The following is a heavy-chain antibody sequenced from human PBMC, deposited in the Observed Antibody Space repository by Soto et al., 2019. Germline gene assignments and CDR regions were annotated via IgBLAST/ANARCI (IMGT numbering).Heavy chain of an antibody. J-gene: IGHJ5*02. D-gene: IGHD5-12*01. CDR1: GGSFSGYY. Sequence: QVQLQQWGAGLLKPSETLSLTCAVYGGSFSGYYWSWIRQPPGKGLEWMGEINHSGSTNYNPSLKSRVTISVDTSKNQFSLKLSSVTAADTAVYYCARAHRWLQLGGRGWFDPWGQGTLVTVST. CDR2: INHSGST. CDR3: ARAHRWLQLGGRGWFDP. V-gene: IGHV4-34*01.